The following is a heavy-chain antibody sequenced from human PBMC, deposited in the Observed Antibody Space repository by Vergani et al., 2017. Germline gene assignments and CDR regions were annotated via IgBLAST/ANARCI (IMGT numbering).Heavy chain of an antibody. J-gene: IGHJ6*03. D-gene: IGHD6-19*01. CDR2: IKQDGSEK. CDR1: GFTFSSYW. V-gene: IGHV3-7*01. CDR3: AREAPFGGGWYSPMSYYYYMDV. Sequence: EVQLVESGGGLVQPGGSLRLSCAASGFTFSSYWMSWVRQAPGKGLEWVANIKQDGSEKYYVDSVKGRFTISRDNAKNSLYLQMNSLRAEDTAVYYCAREAPFGGGWYSPMSYYYYMDVWGKGTTVTVSS.